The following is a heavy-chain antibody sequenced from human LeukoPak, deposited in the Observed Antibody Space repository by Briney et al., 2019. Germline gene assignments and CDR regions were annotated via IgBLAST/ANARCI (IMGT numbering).Heavy chain of an antibody. CDR3: ARGRCTNGVCYPRDY. V-gene: IGHV4-34*01. J-gene: IGHJ4*02. CDR2: INHSGST. CDR1: GGSFSVYY. Sequence: PSETLSLTCAVYGGSFSVYYWSWIRQPPGKGLEWIGEINHSGSTNYNPSLKSRVTISVDTSKNQFSLKLSSVTAADTAVYYCARGRCTNGVCYPRDYWGQGTLVTASS. D-gene: IGHD2-8*01.